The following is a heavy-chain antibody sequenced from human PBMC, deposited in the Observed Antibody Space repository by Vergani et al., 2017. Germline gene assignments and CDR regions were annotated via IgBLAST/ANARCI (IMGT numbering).Heavy chain of an antibody. CDR1: GYTFTSYG. CDR2: ISAYNGNK. CDR3: ARDRGGYCSGGSCFNGMDV. V-gene: IGHV1-18*01. J-gene: IGHJ6*02. D-gene: IGHD2-15*01. Sequence: QVQLVQSGAEVKKPGASVKVSCKASGYTFTSYGISWVRQAPGQGLEWMGWISAYNGNKNYAQKLQGRVTMTTDTSTSTAYMELRSLRSDDTAVYYCARDRGGYCSGGSCFNGMDVWGQGTTVTVSS.